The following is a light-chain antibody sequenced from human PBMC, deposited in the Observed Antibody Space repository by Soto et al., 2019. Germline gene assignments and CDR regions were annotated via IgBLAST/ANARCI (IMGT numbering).Light chain of an antibody. J-gene: IGKJ4*01. Sequence: IQLTQSPSSLSASVGDRVTITCRASQGISSYLAWYQQKPGKAPKLLIYAASTLQSGVPSRFSGSGSGTDFPLTISSLQPEDFATYDCQQLNSYPPTFGGGTKVEIK. CDR1: QGISSY. CDR2: AAS. V-gene: IGKV1-9*01. CDR3: QQLNSYPPT.